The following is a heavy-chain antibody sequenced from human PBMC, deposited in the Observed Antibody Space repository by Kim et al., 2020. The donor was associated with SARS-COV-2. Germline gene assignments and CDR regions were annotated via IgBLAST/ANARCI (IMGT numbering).Heavy chain of an antibody. Sequence: SETLSLTCSVSGGSITSVRHYWAWLRQSPGKGLEWIGSVYYRGHAYYNPALQSRVTISIDTSGNQFTLNLGSVTAADTAVYYCARHDTPVLEVIAQGFDPWGQGTQVIVSS. V-gene: IGHV4-39*01. D-gene: IGHD2-21*01. J-gene: IGHJ5*02. CDR2: VYYRGHA. CDR3: ARHDTPVLEVIAQGFDP. CDR1: GGSITSVRHY.